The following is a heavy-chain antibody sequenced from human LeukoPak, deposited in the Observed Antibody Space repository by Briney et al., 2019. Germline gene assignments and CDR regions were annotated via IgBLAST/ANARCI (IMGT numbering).Heavy chain of an antibody. CDR3: AKDPSRAGYYYGMDV. J-gene: IGHJ6*02. V-gene: IGHV3-9*01. D-gene: IGHD3-10*01. CDR2: ISWNSGSI. Sequence: GGSLRLSCAASGFTFDDYATHWVRQAPGKGLEWVSGISWNSGSIGYADSVKGRFTISRDNAKNSLYLQMNSLGAEDTALYYCAKDPSRAGYYYGMDVWGQGTTVTVSS. CDR1: GFTFDDYA.